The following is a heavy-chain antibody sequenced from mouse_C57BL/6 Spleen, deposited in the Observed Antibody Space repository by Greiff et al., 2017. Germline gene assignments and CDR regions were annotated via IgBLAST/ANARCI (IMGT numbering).Heavy chain of an antibody. CDR3: ARTRGSDY. J-gene: IGHJ2*01. Sequence: QVQLQQPGAELVKPGASVKLSCKASGYTFTSYWMQWVTQRPGQGLEWIGEIDPSDSYTNYNQKFKGKATLTVDTSSSTAYMQLSSLPSEDSAVYYCARTRGSDYWGQGTTLTVSS. CDR2: IDPSDSYT. V-gene: IGHV1-50*01. CDR1: GYTFTSYW.